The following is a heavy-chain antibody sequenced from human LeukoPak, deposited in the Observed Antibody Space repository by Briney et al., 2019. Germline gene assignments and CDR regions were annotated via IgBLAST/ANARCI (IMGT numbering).Heavy chain of an antibody. J-gene: IGHJ5*02. CDR1: GGSISSYY. D-gene: IGHD1-20*01. V-gene: IGHV4-59*12. Sequence: SETLSLTCTVSGGSISSYYWSWIRQPPGKGLEWIGYIYYSGSTNYNPSLKSRVTISVDTSKNQFSLKLSSVTAADTAVYYCARGRAYNWSRLPWFDPWGQGTLVTVSS. CDR2: IYYSGST. CDR3: ARGRAYNWSRLPWFDP.